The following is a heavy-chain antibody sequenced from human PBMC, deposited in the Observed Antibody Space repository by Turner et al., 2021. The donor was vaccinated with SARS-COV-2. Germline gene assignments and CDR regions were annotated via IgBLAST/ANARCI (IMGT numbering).Heavy chain of an antibody. J-gene: IGHJ4*02. Sequence: VQLVESGGGVVQRGRSLRLLCAASGFAFSSCGMHWVCQAPGKGLEWVAVISYDGSSKYYADSVKGRFTISRDNSKNTLYLQMNSLRAEDTAVYYCAREGAWGDGYPNDYWGQGTLVTVSS. D-gene: IGHD5-12*01. CDR3: AREGAWGDGYPNDY. V-gene: IGHV3-30-3*01. CDR2: ISYDGSSK. CDR1: GFAFSSCG.